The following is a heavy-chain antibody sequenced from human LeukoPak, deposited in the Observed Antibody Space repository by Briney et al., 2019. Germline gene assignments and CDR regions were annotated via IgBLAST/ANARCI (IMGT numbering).Heavy chain of an antibody. Sequence: GGSLRLSCAASGFTFSSYWMHWVRQAPGKGLVWVSRINSDGSSTSYADSVKGRFTISRDNAKNTLYLQMNSLRAEDTAVYYCARAVTMVRGVIPGYWGQGTLVTVSS. CDR3: ARAVTMVRGVIPGY. CDR2: INSDGSST. CDR1: GFTFSSYW. D-gene: IGHD3-10*01. J-gene: IGHJ4*02. V-gene: IGHV3-74*01.